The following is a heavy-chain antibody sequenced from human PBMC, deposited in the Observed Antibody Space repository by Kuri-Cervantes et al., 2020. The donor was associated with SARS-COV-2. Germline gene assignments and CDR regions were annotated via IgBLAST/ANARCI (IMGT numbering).Heavy chain of an antibody. V-gene: IGHV4-39*01. CDR2: IYYSGST. CDR3: ARLYDSSGYYYPAFDY. J-gene: IGHJ4*02. Sequence: ETLSLTCTVSGGSISSSSYYWGWIRQPPGKGLEWIGSIYYSGSTYYNPSLKSRVTISVDTSKNQFSLKLSSVTAADTAVYYCARLYDSSGYYYPAFDYWGQGTLVTVSS. D-gene: IGHD3-22*01. CDR1: GGSISSSSYY.